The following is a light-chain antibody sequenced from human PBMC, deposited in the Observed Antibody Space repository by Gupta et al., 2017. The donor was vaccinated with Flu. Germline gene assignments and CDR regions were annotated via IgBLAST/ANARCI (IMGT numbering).Light chain of an antibody. V-gene: IGLV3-9*01. Sequence: GQAPVLVIYRDISRPAGIPERFSGSNSGNTATLTISGAQAGDEADYYCQVWDSSTEVFGGGTKLTGL. J-gene: IGLJ2*01. CDR2: RDI. CDR3: QVWDSSTEV.